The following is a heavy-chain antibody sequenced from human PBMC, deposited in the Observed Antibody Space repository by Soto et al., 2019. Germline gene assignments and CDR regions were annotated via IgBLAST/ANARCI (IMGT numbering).Heavy chain of an antibody. D-gene: IGHD4-17*01. Sequence: SQTLSLTCAISGDSVSSNHATWDWIRQSPSRGLEWLGRTYYRSKWYYDYALSVKSRITINPDTSNNQLSLQLNSVTPDDTAIYFCAKDLLHNTVTTCGSWGQGTLVTVSS. CDR2: TYYRSKWYY. J-gene: IGHJ5*02. V-gene: IGHV6-1*01. CDR3: AKDLLHNTVTTCGS. CDR1: GDSVSSNHAT.